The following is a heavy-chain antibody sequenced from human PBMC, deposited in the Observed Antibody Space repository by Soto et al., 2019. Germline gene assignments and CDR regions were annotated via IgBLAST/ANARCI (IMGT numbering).Heavy chain of an antibody. V-gene: IGHV3-30*18. CDR1: GFTFSSYG. CDR3: AKDIAVAAKYYYYGMDV. D-gene: IGHD6-19*01. CDR2: ISYDGSNK. J-gene: IGHJ6*02. Sequence: HPGGSLRLSCAASGFTFSSYGMHWVRQAPGKGLEWVAVISYDGSNKYYADSVKGRFTISRDNSKNTLYLQMNSLRAEDTAVYYCAKDIAVAAKYYYYGMDVWGQGTTVTVSS.